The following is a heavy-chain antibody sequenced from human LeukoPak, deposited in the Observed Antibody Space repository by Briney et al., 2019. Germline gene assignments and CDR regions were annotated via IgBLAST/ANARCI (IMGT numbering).Heavy chain of an antibody. Sequence: PSETLSLTCTVSGGSISSYYWSWIRQPPGKGLEWIGYIYYSGSTYYNPSLKSRVTISVDTSKNQFSLKLSSVTAADTAVYYCAREPITMVRGVITRGAFDIWGQGTMVTVSS. D-gene: IGHD3-10*01. CDR2: IYYSGST. V-gene: IGHV4-59*12. J-gene: IGHJ3*02. CDR1: GGSISSYY. CDR3: AREPITMVRGVITRGAFDI.